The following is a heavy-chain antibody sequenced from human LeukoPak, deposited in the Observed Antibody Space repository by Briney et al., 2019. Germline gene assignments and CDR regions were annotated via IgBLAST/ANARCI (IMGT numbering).Heavy chain of an antibody. CDR2: IIPILGIA. D-gene: IGHD2-15*01. J-gene: IGHJ6*02. CDR3: ARESFVVVVAATQYYYGMDV. Sequence: ASVKVSCKASGGTFSSYAISWVRQAPGQGLEWMGRIIPILGIANYAQKLQGRVTMTTDTSTSTAYMELRSLRSDDTAVYYCARESFVVVVAATQYYYGMDVWGQGTTVTVSS. V-gene: IGHV1-69*04. CDR1: GGTFSSYA.